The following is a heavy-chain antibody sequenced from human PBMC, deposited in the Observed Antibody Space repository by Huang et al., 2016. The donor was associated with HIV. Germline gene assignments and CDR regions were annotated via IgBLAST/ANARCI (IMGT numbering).Heavy chain of an antibody. CDR3: ARRQGSGYYFYFDY. CDR2: IYYSGSP. D-gene: IGHD3-22*01. V-gene: IGHV4-39*01. CDR1: GGSIKSRNYY. Sequence: QLQLQESGPGLVKPSDTLSLNCTISGGSIKSRNYYWGWVRQAPGKGLEWIGDIYYSGSPYYNPSLRSRVSLSGDTSKKQVTLKVNAVIAADTAVYYCARRQGSGYYFYFDYWGRGIPVTVSA. J-gene: IGHJ4*02.